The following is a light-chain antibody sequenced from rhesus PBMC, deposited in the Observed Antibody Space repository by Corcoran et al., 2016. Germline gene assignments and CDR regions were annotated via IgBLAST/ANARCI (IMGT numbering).Light chain of an antibody. J-gene: IGKJ4*01. Sequence: EIVMTQSPATLSLSPGETATLSCRASESVGSYLAWYQQKPGQAPNRLVHSSSFRATGIPDRFSGCGSRTDFTLTISSLEPEDVGVYRCQQYDYLLTFGGGTKVEIK. CDR3: QQYDYLLT. CDR1: ESVGSY. CDR2: SSS. V-gene: IGKV3-40*01.